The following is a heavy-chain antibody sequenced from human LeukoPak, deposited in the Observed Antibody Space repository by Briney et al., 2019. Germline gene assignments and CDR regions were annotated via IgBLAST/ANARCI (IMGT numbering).Heavy chain of an antibody. V-gene: IGHV3-30*03. D-gene: IGHD3-10*01. CDR2: ISYDGSNI. CDR3: AAGYFDY. CDR1: GFTFSSYG. Sequence: GGSLRLSCAASGFTFSSYGMHWVRQAPGKGLEWVAVISYDGSNIYYADSVKGRFTISRDNSKNTLYLQMNSLRAEDTAVYYCAAGYFDYWGQGTLVTVSS. J-gene: IGHJ4*02.